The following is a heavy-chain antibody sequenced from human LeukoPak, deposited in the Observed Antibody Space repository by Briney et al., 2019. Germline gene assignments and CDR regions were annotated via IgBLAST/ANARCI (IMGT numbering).Heavy chain of an antibody. D-gene: IGHD2-2*01. Sequence: PSETLSLTCTVSGGSISSSSYYWGWIRQPPGKGLEWIGSIYYSGSTYYNPSLKSRVTISVDTSKNHFSLKLSSVTAADTAVYYCARQTHCSSTSCYVRGVRYFDYWGQGTLVTVSS. CDR2: IYYSGST. CDR3: ARQTHCSSTSCYVRGVRYFDY. CDR1: GGSISSSSYY. V-gene: IGHV4-39*01. J-gene: IGHJ4*02.